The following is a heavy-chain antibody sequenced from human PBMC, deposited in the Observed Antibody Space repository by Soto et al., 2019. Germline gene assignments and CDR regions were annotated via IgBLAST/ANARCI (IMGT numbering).Heavy chain of an antibody. Sequence: PGGSLRLSCAASGFTFSGYAMHWVRQPPGKGLEWVAVTSWDGNNKYYADSVKGRFTISRDNSKNTLYLQMNSLRAEDMAVYYCAKVVVPAAMVNYYHGMDVWGQGTTVTVSS. CDR2: TSWDGNNK. J-gene: IGHJ6*02. CDR1: GFTFSGYA. D-gene: IGHD2-2*01. CDR3: AKVVVPAAMVNYYHGMDV. V-gene: IGHV3-30*04.